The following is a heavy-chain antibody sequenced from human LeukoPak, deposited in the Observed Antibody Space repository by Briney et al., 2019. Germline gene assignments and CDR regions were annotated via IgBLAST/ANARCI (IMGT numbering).Heavy chain of an antibody. J-gene: IGHJ3*02. CDR2: INPNSGGT. CDR3: ARTSAYYYDSSGYSDHDAFDI. Sequence: ASVKVSCKASGYTFTGYYMHWVRQAPGQGLGWMGWINPNSGGTNYAQKFQGWVTMTRDTSISTAYMELSRLRSDDTAVYYCARTSAYYYDSSGYSDHDAFDIWGQGTMVTVSS. D-gene: IGHD3-22*01. CDR1: GYTFTGYY. V-gene: IGHV1-2*04.